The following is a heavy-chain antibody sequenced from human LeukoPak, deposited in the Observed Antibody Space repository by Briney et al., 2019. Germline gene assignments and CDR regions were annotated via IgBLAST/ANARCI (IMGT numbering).Heavy chain of an antibody. CDR3: ARRSKSSSWSPIDY. CDR2: IYYSGST. V-gene: IGHV4-61*08. CDR1: GGSISSGGYY. D-gene: IGHD6-13*01. Sequence: SETLSLTCTVSGGSISSGGYYWSWIRQPPGKGLEWIGYIYYSGSTNYNPSLKSRVTISVDTSKNQFSLKLSSVTAADTAVYYCARRSKSSSWSPIDYWGQGTLVTVSS. J-gene: IGHJ4*02.